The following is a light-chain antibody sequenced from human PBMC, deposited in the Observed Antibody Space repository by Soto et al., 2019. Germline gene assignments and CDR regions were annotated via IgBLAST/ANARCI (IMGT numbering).Light chain of an antibody. CDR2: GAS. J-gene: IGKJ5*01. V-gene: IGKV3-20*01. CDR3: QQYGSSPPIT. Sequence: EIVFTQSPGTLSLSPGERATLSCRASQSVSSSYLAWYQQKPGQAPRLLIYGASSRANGIPDRFSGSGSGTDFTLTLSRLEPEDFAVYYCQQYGSSPPITFGQGTRLEIK. CDR1: QSVSSSY.